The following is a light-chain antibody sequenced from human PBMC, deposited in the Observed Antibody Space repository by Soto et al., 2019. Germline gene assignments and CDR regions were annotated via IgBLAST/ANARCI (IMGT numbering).Light chain of an antibody. J-gene: IGKJ1*01. CDR2: KVA. V-gene: IGKV2-30*01. CDR3: MQGTHWPPA. Sequence: DVVMTQSPLTLPVTLGQPASISCRSSHSLVYSDGNTYLNWFQQRPGQSPRRLIYKVAIRDSGVPDRFSGSGSGTDFTLKISRVVAEDVGIYYCMQGTHWPPAFGQGSKVEIK. CDR1: HSLVYSDGNTY.